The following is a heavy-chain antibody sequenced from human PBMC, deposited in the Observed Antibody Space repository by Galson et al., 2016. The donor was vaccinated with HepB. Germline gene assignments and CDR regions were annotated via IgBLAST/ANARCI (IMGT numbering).Heavy chain of an antibody. D-gene: IGHD4-17*01. CDR1: GGSISSGGYY. CDR2: IYYSGST. CDR3: ARFASTVTFNWFDP. Sequence: TLSLTCTVSGGSISSGGYYWSWIRQHPGKGLEWIGYIYYSGSTYYNPSLKSRVTISVDTSKNQFSLKLSSVTAADTAVYYCARFASTVTFNWFDPWGQGTLVTVSS. V-gene: IGHV4-31*03. J-gene: IGHJ5*02.